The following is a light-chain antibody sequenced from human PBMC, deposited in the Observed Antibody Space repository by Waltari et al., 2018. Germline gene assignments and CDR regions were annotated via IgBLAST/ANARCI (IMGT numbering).Light chain of an antibody. Sequence: EIVMTQSPATLSVSPGESATLSCRASQSIRSKLAWYQQKPGQAPRLLFSGGSVRATGIPGRFSVSGSGTEFTLTISSLQSEDIAVYYCQQYNNWLPFTFGQGTKLEIK. CDR1: QSIRSK. CDR3: QQYNNWLPFT. V-gene: IGKV3-15*01. CDR2: GGS. J-gene: IGKJ2*01.